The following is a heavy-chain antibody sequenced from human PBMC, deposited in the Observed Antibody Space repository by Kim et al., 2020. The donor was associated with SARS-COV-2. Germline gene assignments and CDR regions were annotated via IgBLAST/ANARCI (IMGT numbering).Heavy chain of an antibody. CDR2: GKT. Sequence: GKTKYAQEFEGRVTLTRDPSTDTAYMELRTLTSDDTAMYYCARPLGDSFDYWGQGSLVTVSS. CDR3: ARPLGDSFDY. V-gene: IGHV1-18*01. D-gene: IGHD2-21*02. J-gene: IGHJ4*02.